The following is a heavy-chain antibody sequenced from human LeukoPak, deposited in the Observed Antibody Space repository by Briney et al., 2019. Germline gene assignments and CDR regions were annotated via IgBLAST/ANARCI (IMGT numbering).Heavy chain of an antibody. J-gene: IGHJ5*02. Sequence: GGSLRLSCADSVVTFSSYAISWVRPAPGKGLEWVSPICGSGGSTYSADSVKGGFTISRDNSKNPLYLQMNSLRAEDKAVYYCAKDSGAVGYCSGGSCYYNWFDPWGQGTLVTVSS. CDR2: ICGSGGST. D-gene: IGHD2-15*01. CDR1: VVTFSSYA. CDR3: AKDSGAVGYCSGGSCYYNWFDP. V-gene: IGHV3-23*01.